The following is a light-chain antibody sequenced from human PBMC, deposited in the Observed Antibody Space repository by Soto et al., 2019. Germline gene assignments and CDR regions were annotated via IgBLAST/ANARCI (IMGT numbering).Light chain of an antibody. CDR3: QQDGSSPQT. CDR1: QSVSSSY. V-gene: IGKV3-20*01. J-gene: IGKJ1*01. Sequence: TLSLSPGERATLSCRASQSVSSSYLAWYQQKPGQAPRLLIYGASSRATGIPDRFSGSGSGTDFTLTISRLEPEDFAVYYCQQDGSSPQTFGQGTKVDIK. CDR2: GAS.